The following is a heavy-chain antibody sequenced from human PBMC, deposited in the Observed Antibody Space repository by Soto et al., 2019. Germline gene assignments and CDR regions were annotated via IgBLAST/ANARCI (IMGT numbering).Heavy chain of an antibody. CDR3: ARAAANIDY. CDR1: GGSISSSCSY. CDR2: ISYSGST. J-gene: IGHJ4*02. V-gene: IGHV4-31*03. Sequence: QVQLQESGQGLVKPSQTLSLTCTVSGGSISSSCSYWSWIRPPPGKGLEWIGYISYSGSTVYNPSLVSRVNISVDTAKNQFSLNLSSVTAADTAVYYCARAAANIDYWGQGTLVTVSS. D-gene: IGHD2-2*01.